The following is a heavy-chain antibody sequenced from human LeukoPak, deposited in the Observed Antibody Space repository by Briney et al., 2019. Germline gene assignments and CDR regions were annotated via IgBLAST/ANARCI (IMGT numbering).Heavy chain of an antibody. J-gene: IGHJ4*02. CDR1: GGTFSSYA. CDR3: ARAAGYCSGGSCYHFDY. CDR2: IIPIFGTA. D-gene: IGHD2-15*01. Sequence: SVKASCKASGGTFSSYAISWVRQAAGQGLEWIGRIIPIFGTANYAQKFQGRVTITADKSTSTAYMELSSLRSEDTAVYYCARAAGYCSGGSCYHFDYWGQGTLVTVSS. V-gene: IGHV1-69*06.